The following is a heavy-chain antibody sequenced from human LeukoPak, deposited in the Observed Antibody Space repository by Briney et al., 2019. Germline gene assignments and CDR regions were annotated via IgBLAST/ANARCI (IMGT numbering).Heavy chain of an antibody. CDR2: INPNSGGT. Sequence: ASVKVSCKASGYTFTGYYMHWVRQAPGQGLEWMGWINPNSGGTNYAQKFQGRVTMTRDTSISTAYMELSRLRSDDTAVYYCARDDDYGGNSEPYWGQGTLVTVSS. CDR1: GYTFTGYY. CDR3: ARDDDYGGNSEPY. V-gene: IGHV1-2*02. D-gene: IGHD4-23*01. J-gene: IGHJ4*02.